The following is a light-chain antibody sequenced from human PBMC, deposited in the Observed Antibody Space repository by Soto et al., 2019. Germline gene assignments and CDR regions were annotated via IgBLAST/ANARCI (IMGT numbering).Light chain of an antibody. CDR1: SSNIGGNS. Sequence: QSVMTQPPSVSAAPGQRVAISCSGSSSNIGGNSVSWYQQLPGTAPKLLIYDDDKRPSGIPDRFSGSKSGTSATLGITGFQTGDEADHYCGSWDSSLSAVVVGGGTKLTVL. CDR2: DDD. V-gene: IGLV1-51*01. J-gene: IGLJ2*01. CDR3: GSWDSSLSAVV.